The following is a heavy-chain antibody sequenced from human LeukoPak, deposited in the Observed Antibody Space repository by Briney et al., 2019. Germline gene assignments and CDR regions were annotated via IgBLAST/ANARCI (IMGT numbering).Heavy chain of an antibody. CDR3: ARDLSVTWTSCWYSGY. Sequence: GGSLRLSCAASGFTFSSYAMHWVRQAPGKGLEYVSAISSNGGSTYYANSVKGRFTISRDNSKNTLYLQMNSLRAEDTAVYYCARDLSVTWTSCWYSGYWGQGTLVTVSS. D-gene: IGHD6-13*01. CDR2: ISSNGGST. J-gene: IGHJ4*02. CDR1: GFTFSSYA. V-gene: IGHV3-64*01.